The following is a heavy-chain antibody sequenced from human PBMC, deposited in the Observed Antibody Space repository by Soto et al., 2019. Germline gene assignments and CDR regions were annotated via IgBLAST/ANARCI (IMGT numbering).Heavy chain of an antibody. J-gene: IGHJ4*02. Sequence: EVQLVESGGGLVQPGGSLRLSCAASGFTFSDYWMHWVRQAPGQWLVWVSRINSDGSSTIYADSVKGRFTISRDNAKNTLYLQMNSLRAEDTAVYYCAREDDTAMGAPFDYWAQGTLVTVSS. CDR2: INSDGSST. CDR1: GFTFSDYW. V-gene: IGHV3-74*01. CDR3: AREDDTAMGAPFDY. D-gene: IGHD5-18*01.